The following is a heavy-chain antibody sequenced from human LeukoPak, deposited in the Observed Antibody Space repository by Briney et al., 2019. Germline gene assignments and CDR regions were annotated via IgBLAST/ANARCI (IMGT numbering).Heavy chain of an antibody. J-gene: IGHJ5*02. CDR3: ARESRVTTAKRRNWFDP. D-gene: IGHD4-17*01. Sequence: GASVKVSCKASGYTFTSYYMHWVRQAPGQGLEWMGIINPSGGSTSYAQKFQGRVTMTRDMSTSTVYMELSSLRSEDTAVYYCARESRVTTAKRRNWFDPWGQGTLVTVSS. CDR1: GYTFTSYY. V-gene: IGHV1-46*01. CDR2: INPSGGST.